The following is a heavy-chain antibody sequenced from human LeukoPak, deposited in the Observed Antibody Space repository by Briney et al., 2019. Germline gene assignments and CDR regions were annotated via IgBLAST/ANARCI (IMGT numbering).Heavy chain of an antibody. CDR3: ARGERLGPDI. J-gene: IGHJ3*02. CDR2: IYSSGST. CDR1: GVSISSTSYY. Sequence: ASETLSLTCTVSGVSISSTSYYWSWIRQPPGKGLEWIGRIYSSGSTNYNPSLKSRVTISVDTSKNQFSLKLSSVTAADTAVYYCARGERLGPDIWGQGTMVTVSS. D-gene: IGHD3-16*01. V-gene: IGHV4-61*02.